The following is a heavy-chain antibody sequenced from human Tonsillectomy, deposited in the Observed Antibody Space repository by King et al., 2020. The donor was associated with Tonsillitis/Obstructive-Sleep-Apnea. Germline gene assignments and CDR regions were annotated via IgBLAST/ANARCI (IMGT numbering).Heavy chain of an antibody. CDR3: ARQGAYCSSTSCHIHDAFDI. CDR2: IYTGDSDT. D-gene: IGHD2-2*02. V-gene: IGHV5-51*01. CDR1: GYSFTSYW. J-gene: IGHJ3*02. Sequence: LVPSFADVTPPGASLKISCTGSGYSFTSYWLCWVRQMPGKGLEWMGSIYTGDSDTRYSPSFQGQVTISADKSISTAYLQWSSLKASDTAMYYCARQGAYCSSTSCHIHDAFDIWGQGTMVTVSS.